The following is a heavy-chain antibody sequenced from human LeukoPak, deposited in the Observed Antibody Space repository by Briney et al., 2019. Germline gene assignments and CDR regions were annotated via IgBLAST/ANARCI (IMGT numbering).Heavy chain of an antibody. V-gene: IGHV4-34*01. CDR2: SKHRVIT. D-gene: IGHD2-2*01. Sequence: SETLSLTCAVYGGSFTVDYWSWIRQPPGKGREWIVESKHRVITTYNPSLKSRVTISVETSKNQFSLKLSSVTAADTAVYYCARGLRTTLEGYCSSTSCAKGVWFDPWGQGTLVTVSS. CDR3: ARGLRTTLEGYCSSTSCAKGVWFDP. J-gene: IGHJ5*02. CDR1: GGSFTVDY.